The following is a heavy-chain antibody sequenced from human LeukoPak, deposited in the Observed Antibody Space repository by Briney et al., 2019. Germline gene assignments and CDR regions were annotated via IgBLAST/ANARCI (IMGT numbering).Heavy chain of an antibody. D-gene: IGHD3-3*01. CDR2: IKQDGSEK. Sequence: GGSLRLSCAASGFTFSTYWMSWVRQAPGMGLEWVANIKQDGSEKYYVDSVKGRFTISRDNTKSSLSLQMNSLRAGDTAVYYCARGYDFWSGFLVNGMDVWGQGTTVTVSS. J-gene: IGHJ6*02. CDR1: GFTFSTYW. CDR3: ARGYDFWSGFLVNGMDV. V-gene: IGHV3-7*01.